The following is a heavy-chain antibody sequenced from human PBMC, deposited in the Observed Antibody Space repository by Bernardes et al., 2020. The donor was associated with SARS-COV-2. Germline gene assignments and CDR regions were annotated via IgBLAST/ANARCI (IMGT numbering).Heavy chain of an antibody. CDR3: AKQQRGVAASLGWFDS. D-gene: IGHD2-15*01. CDR2: ISASGNT. CDR1: GFTFTNSA. V-gene: IGHV3-23*01. J-gene: IGHJ5*01. Sequence: GGSLRLSCAASGFTFTNSALSWVRQAPGKGLEWVSSISASGNTYYADSVKGRFIISRDTSKNTLDLQMSGLRVEDTAVYYCAKQQRGVAASLGWFDSWGQGTLVTVSS.